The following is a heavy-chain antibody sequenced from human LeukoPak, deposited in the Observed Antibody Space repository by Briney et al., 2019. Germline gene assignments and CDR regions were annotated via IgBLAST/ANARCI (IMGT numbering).Heavy chain of an antibody. V-gene: IGHV3-48*03. CDR3: ARVLLERPGIDSFDM. CDR1: GFTFSDYE. CDR2: ISTSGGAI. J-gene: IGHJ3*02. Sequence: GGSLRLSCAASGFTFSDYEMNWVRQAPVKGLEWVSYISTSGGAIYYAESVKGRFTISRDNAKNSLYLQMHSLTVEDTAVYYCARVLLERPGIDSFDMWGQETMVTVSS. D-gene: IGHD1-1*01.